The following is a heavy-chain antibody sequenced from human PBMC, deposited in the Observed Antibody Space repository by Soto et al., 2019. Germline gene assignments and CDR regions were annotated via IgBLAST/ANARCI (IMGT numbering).Heavy chain of an antibody. Sequence: SETLSLTCTVSGGSISSAGYYWSWIRQHPGKGLEWIGSIYYSGSTYYNPSLQSRVTISVDTSKNQFSLKLSSVTAADTAVYYCASSPSYGDYDGAFDIWGQGTMVTVSS. CDR2: IYYSGST. V-gene: IGHV4-39*01. CDR1: GGSISSAGYY. J-gene: IGHJ3*02. D-gene: IGHD4-17*01. CDR3: ASSPSYGDYDGAFDI.